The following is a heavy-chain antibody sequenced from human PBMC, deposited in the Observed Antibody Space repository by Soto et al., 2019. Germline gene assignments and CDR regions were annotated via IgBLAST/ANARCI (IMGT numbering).Heavy chain of an antibody. CDR2: IIPIFGTA. CDR1: GGTFSSYT. Sequence: QVQLAQSGAEVKKPGSSVTVSCKASGGTFSSYTISWVRQAPGQGLEWMGGIIPIFGTANYAQKFQGRVTITADEATRKAYMELGSLRSEDTAVYYCARGNHRWLQLWYFDLWGRGTLVTVSS. CDR3: ARGNHRWLQLWYFDL. J-gene: IGHJ2*01. D-gene: IGHD5-12*01. V-gene: IGHV1-69*12.